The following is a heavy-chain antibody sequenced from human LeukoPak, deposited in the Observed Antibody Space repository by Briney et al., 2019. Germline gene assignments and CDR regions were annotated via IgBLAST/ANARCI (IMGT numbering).Heavy chain of an antibody. CDR3: ARRVGAKPYYVDD. D-gene: IGHD1-26*01. CDR1: GYSFTSYW. V-gene: IGHV5-51*01. Sequence: GESLKIPCWGSGYSFTSYWNGWVPQVPGKGLEWWGIIYTGVSDTGDSPSFQGQVTISADKSISTAYLQRSRLKASDTAMYYCARRVGAKPYYVDDWGQGTLVTVSS. CDR2: IYTGVSDT. J-gene: IGHJ4*02.